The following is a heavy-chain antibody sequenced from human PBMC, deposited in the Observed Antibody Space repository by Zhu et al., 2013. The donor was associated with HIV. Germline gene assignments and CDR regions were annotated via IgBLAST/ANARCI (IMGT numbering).Heavy chain of an antibody. V-gene: IGHV1-69*06. D-gene: IGHD6-19*01. Sequence: QVQLVQSGAEVKKPGSSVKVSCKASGGTFSSYAISWVRQAPGQGLEWMGGIIPIFGTANYAQKFQGRVTITADKSTSTAYMELSSLRSEDTAVYYCARGGIAVAEVLVPFDYWGQGTLVTVSS. CDR2: IIPIFGTA. CDR1: GGTFSSYA. CDR3: ARGGIAVAEVLVPFDY. J-gene: IGHJ4*02.